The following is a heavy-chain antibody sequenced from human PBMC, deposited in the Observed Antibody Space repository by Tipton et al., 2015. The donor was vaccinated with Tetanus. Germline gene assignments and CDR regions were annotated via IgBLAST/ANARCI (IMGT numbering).Heavy chain of an antibody. V-gene: IGHV1-8*01. CDR3: ARTYGDFDY. CDR1: GYTFTSYD. D-gene: IGHD4-17*01. CDR2: MNPNSGYT. Sequence: QLVQSGAEVKKPGASVMVSCKASGYTFTSYDINWVRQATGQGLEWVGWMNPNSGYTGSAQKFQGRVTMTRDTSLSTAYMELSSLRSEDTAVYYCARTYGDFDYWGQGTLVTVSS. J-gene: IGHJ4*02.